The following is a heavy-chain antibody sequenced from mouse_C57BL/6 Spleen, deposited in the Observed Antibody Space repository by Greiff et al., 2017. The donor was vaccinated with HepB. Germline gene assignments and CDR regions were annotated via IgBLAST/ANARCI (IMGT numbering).Heavy chain of an antibody. CDR1: GYAFSSSW. Sequence: VQRVESGPELVKPGASVKISCKASGYAFSSSWMNWVKQRPGKGLEWIGRIYPGDGDTNYNGKFKGKATLTADKSSNTAYMQLSSLTSEDSAVYFCARSYYGSSYWYFDVWGTGTTVTVSS. CDR3: ARSYYGSSYWYFDV. D-gene: IGHD1-1*01. CDR2: IYPGDGDT. V-gene: IGHV1-82*01. J-gene: IGHJ1*03.